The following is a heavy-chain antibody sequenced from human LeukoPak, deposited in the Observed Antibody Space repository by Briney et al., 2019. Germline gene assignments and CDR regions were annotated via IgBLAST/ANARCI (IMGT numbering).Heavy chain of an antibody. V-gene: IGHV1-2*02. J-gene: IGHJ6*02. Sequence: ASVKVSCKASGYTFTSYYMHWVRQAPGQGLEWMGWINPNSGGTNYAQKFQGRVTMTRDTSISTAYMELSRLRSDDTAVYYCAIVLYPDYYGMDVWGQGTTVTVSS. CDR3: AIVLYPDYYGMDV. CDR1: GYTFTSYY. CDR2: INPNSGGT. D-gene: IGHD2-8*01.